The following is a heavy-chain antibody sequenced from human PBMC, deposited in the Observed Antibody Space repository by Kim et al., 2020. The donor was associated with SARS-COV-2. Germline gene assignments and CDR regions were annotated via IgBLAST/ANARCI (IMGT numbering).Heavy chain of an antibody. V-gene: IGHV3-9*01. CDR3: AKDSIAGDLYSWYFDP. J-gene: IGHJ2*01. Sequence: GGSLRLSCAASGFTFGDYAMHWVRQAPGKGLEWVSGISWNGGSTGYADSVKGRFTISRDNAKNTLYLQMNSLRAEDTALYYCAKDSIAGDLYSWYFDPWGPGTLVTVSS. CDR2: ISWNGGST. CDR1: GFTFGDYA. D-gene: IGHD7-27*01.